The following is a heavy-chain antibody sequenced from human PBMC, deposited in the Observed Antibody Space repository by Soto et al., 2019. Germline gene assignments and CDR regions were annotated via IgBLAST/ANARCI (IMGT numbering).Heavy chain of an antibody. J-gene: IGHJ5*02. CDR2: IYYSGST. CDR1: GGSISSSNYF. CDR3: ARHNTHSSTWPYWFDP. V-gene: IGHV4-39*01. D-gene: IGHD6-13*01. Sequence: PSETLSLTCSVSGGSISSSNYFWGWSRQPPGKGLEWIGTIYYSGSTYYNPSLKSRVTISIDTSKNQFSLKLSSVTAADTAVYYCARHNTHSSTWPYWFDPWGQGTLVTVSS.